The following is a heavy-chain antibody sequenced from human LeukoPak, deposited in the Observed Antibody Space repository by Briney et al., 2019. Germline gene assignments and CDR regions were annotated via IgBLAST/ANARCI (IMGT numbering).Heavy chain of an antibody. CDR1: GYTFTSYY. J-gene: IGHJ3*02. V-gene: IGHV1-46*03. Sequence: ASVKVSCKASGYTFTSYYMHWVRQAPGQGLEWMGIINPSGGSTSYAQKFQGRVTMTRDTSTSTVYMELSSLRSEDTAVYYCAYDRSGYYLGCAFDIWGQGTMVTVSS. CDR2: INPSGGST. CDR3: AYDRSGYYLGCAFDI. D-gene: IGHD3-22*01.